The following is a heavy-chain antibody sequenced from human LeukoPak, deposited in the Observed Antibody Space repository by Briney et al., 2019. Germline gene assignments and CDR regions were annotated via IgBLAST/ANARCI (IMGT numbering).Heavy chain of an antibody. D-gene: IGHD6-6*01. CDR3: ARDLGSSDAFDI. J-gene: IGHJ3*02. CDR1: GYTFTGYY. V-gene: IGHV1-2*06. Sequence: ASVKVSCKASGYTFTGYYTHWVRQAPGQGLEWMGRINPNSGGTNFAQKFQGRVTMTRDTSISTAYMELSWLRSDDTAMYYCARDLGSSDAFDIWGQGTMVTVSS. CDR2: INPNSGGT.